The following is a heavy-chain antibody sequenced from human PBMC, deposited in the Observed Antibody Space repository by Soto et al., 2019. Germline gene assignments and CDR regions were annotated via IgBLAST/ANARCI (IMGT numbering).Heavy chain of an antibody. D-gene: IGHD1-26*01. CDR2: IYYSGST. V-gene: IGHV4-61*01. CDR1: GGSVSSGSYY. J-gene: IGHJ6*02. Sequence: SETLSLTCTVSGGSVSSGSYYWSWVRQPPGKGLEWIAYIYYSGSTNYNPSLKSRVTISVDRSKNQFSLKLSSVTAADTAVYYCARATYYYYGMDVWGQGTTVTVSS. CDR3: ARATYYYYGMDV.